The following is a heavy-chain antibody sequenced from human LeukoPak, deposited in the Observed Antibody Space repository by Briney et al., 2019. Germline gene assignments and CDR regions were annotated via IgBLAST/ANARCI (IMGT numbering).Heavy chain of an antibody. D-gene: IGHD5-18*01. V-gene: IGHV1-69*01. J-gene: IGHJ4*02. CDR1: GDSFSGFG. CDR3: ARGDTAMATNY. CDR2: ITPIFGSA. Sequence: ASVKVSCKASGDSFSGFGFNWVRQAPGQGLEWMGRITPIFGSAHYPQRFQGRVTITADESTTTVYMELSILRSEDTAVYYCARGDTAMATNYWGQGTLVTVSS.